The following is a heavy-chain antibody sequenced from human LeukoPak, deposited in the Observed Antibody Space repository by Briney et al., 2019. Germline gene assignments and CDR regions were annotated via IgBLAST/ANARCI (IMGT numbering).Heavy chain of an antibody. CDR2: IYYSGST. CDR1: GGSISSSSYY. V-gene: IGHV4-39*01. D-gene: IGHD2-2*01. Sequence: SETLSLTCTVSGGSISSSSYYWGWIGQTPGKGLEWIRSIYYSGSTYYNPSLKSRVTISVDTSKNQFSLKLSSVTAADSAVYYCASPLCSSTSCSETPFDDWGQGTLVTVSS. CDR3: ASPLCSSTSCSETPFDD. J-gene: IGHJ4*02.